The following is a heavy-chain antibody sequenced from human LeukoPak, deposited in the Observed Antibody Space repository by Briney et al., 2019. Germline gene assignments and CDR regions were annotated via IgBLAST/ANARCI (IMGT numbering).Heavy chain of an antibody. V-gene: IGHV1-46*01. Sequence: ASVKVSCKASGYTFTSYYMHWVRQAPGQGLEWMGIINPSGGSTSYAQKFQGRVTMTRDTSISTAYMELSRLKSDDTAVYYCARDYKRITIFGMVIMEDCWGQGTMVTVSS. CDR2: INPSGGST. D-gene: IGHD3-3*01. J-gene: IGHJ4*02. CDR3: ARDYKRITIFGMVIMEDC. CDR1: GYTFTSYY.